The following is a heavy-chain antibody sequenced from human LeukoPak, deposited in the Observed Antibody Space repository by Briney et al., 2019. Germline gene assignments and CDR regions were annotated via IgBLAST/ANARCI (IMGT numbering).Heavy chain of an antibody. V-gene: IGHV3-21*04. Sequence: GGSLRLSCAASGFTFSSYGMHWVRQAPGKGLERVSSISYTGTYIYYADSVKGRFTVSRDNAQNSLYLQMNSLRAEDTAIYYCVRDRGTYRPIDYWGQGTLVTVSS. CDR2: ISYTGTYI. J-gene: IGHJ4*02. D-gene: IGHD1-26*01. CDR1: GFTFSSYG. CDR3: VRDRGTYRPIDY.